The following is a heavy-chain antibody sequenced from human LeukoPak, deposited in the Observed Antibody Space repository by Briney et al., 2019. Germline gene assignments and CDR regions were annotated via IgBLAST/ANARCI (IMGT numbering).Heavy chain of an antibody. Sequence: TGGSLRLSCAASGFTFSNYTMHWVRQAPGKGLEWVANIKQDGSEKYYVDSVKGRFTISRDNAKNSLYLQMNSLRAEDTAVYYCARDSRQLYYYYMDVWGKGTTVTVSS. CDR3: ARDSRQLYYYYMDV. CDR1: GFTFSNYT. D-gene: IGHD5-18*01. V-gene: IGHV3-7*01. CDR2: IKQDGSEK. J-gene: IGHJ6*03.